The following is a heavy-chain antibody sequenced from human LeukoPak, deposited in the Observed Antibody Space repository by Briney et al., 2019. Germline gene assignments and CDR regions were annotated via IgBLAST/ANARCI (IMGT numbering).Heavy chain of an antibody. Sequence: QTGGSLRLSCAASGFTFSSYAMSWVRQAPGKGLEWVSAISGSGGSTYYADSVKGRFTISRDNSKNTLYLQMNSLRAEDTAVYYCARTGQGQLVGPLDYWGQGTLVTVSS. CDR1: GFTFSSYA. CDR2: ISGSGGST. J-gene: IGHJ4*02. V-gene: IGHV3-23*01. CDR3: ARTGQGQLVGPLDY. D-gene: IGHD6-6*01.